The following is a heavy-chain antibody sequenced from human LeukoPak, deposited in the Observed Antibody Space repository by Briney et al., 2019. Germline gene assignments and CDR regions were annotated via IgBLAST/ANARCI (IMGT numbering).Heavy chain of an antibody. V-gene: IGHV1-3*01. CDR3: ARSIVVVPAAMEGQIDY. J-gene: IGHJ4*02. CDR1: GYTFTSYY. Sequence: ASVKVSCKASGYTFTSYYMHWVRQAPGQRLEWMGWINAGSGNTIYSQKFQGRVTITRDTSASTAYMELSSLRSEDTAVYDCARSIVVVPAAMEGQIDYWGQGTLVTVSS. D-gene: IGHD2-2*01. CDR2: INAGSGNT.